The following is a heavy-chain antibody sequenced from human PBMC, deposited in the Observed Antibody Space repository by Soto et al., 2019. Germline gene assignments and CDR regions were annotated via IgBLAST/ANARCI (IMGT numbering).Heavy chain of an antibody. CDR3: ARDPYHVLMVNAPNLYGMDV. J-gene: IGHJ6*02. V-gene: IGHV1-18*01. CDR1: GYTFTTYD. Sequence: QVQLVQSGAEVKKPGASVKVSCKASGYTFTTYDISWVRQAPGQGLEWMGRISTYNGNTNYPQSRQGRLTMTTDTSTSTAYMELRSLKSDDPAVYYCARDPYHVLMVNAPNLYGMDVWGQGTTVTVSS. D-gene: IGHD2-8*01. CDR2: ISTYNGNT.